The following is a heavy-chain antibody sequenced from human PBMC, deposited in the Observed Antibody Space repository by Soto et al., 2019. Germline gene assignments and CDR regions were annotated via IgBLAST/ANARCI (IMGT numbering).Heavy chain of an antibody. CDR2: INHSGST. J-gene: IGHJ4*02. V-gene: IGHV4-34*01. Sequence: QVQLQQWGAGLLKPSETLSLTCAVYGGSFSGYYWSWIRQPPGQGLEWIGEINHSGSTNYNPSLKSRVTISVDTSKNHFSLKLSSVTAADTAVYYCARGRKVRGVRPFDYWGQGTLVTVSS. CDR1: GGSFSGYY. CDR3: ARGRKVRGVRPFDY. D-gene: IGHD3-10*01.